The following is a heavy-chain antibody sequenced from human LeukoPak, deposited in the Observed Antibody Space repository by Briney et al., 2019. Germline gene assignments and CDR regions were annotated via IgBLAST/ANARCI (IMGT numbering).Heavy chain of an antibody. CDR2: ISYDGSNK. CDR3: ARGRAFRGTMTLFDN. J-gene: IGHJ4*02. CDR1: GFTFSNYG. D-gene: IGHD1-1*01. V-gene: IGHV3-30*03. Sequence: GGSLRLSCAASGFTFSNYGMHWVRQAPGKGPEWVTLISYDGSNKFYADSVKGRFTISRDNSKNMLYLQMDSLRGEDTAVFYCARGRAFRGTMTLFDNWGQGTLVTVSS.